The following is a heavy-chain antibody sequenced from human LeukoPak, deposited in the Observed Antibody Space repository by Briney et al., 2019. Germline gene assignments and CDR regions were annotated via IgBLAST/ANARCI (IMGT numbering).Heavy chain of an antibody. CDR3: ARTRDDSGCFDL. Sequence: PGGSLRLSCSASGFTFNTYSMNWVRQAPGKGLEWVSSISFGSTYIFYGDSVKGRFTISRDDAVYSLCLQMNSLRAEDTAVYYCARTRDDSGCFDLWGQGTLVTVSS. V-gene: IGHV3-21*01. J-gene: IGHJ4*02. CDR2: ISFGSTYI. D-gene: IGHD6-19*01. CDR1: GFTFNTYS.